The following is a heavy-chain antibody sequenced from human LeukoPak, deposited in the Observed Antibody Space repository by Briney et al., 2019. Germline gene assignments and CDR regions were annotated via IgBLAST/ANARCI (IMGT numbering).Heavy chain of an antibody. Sequence: PGGSLRLSCAASGFTFSRYSMNWVRQAPGKGLEWVSYIGSSGSTMYYADSVKGRFTISRDNAKNSLYLQMNSLRDEDTAVYYCARLWGYCSGGSCYSTPYWGQGTLVTVSS. CDR1: GFTFSRYS. D-gene: IGHD2-15*01. CDR3: ARLWGYCSGGSCYSTPY. V-gene: IGHV3-48*02. CDR2: IGSSGSTM. J-gene: IGHJ4*02.